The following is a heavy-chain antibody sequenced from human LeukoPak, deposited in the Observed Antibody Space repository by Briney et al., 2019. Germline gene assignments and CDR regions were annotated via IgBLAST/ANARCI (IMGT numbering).Heavy chain of an antibody. V-gene: IGHV3-13*01. CDR1: GFTFSTYD. D-gene: IGHD5-18*01. Sequence: GGSLRLSCAAPGFTFSTYDMHWVRQSTGGGLEWVSGIGIAGDTYYLGSVKGRFTISRENAQNSLYLQMNSLRVGDTSVYYCARENSYGPSLFDYWGQGTLVTVSS. J-gene: IGHJ4*02. CDR3: ARENSYGPSLFDY. CDR2: IGIAGDT.